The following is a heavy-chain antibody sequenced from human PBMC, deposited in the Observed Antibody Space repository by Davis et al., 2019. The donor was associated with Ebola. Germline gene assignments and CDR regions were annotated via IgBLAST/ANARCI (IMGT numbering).Heavy chain of an antibody. CDR2: INGDGDYT. CDR3: ARGPMPSWYADYYKYGMDV. J-gene: IGHJ6*02. D-gene: IGHD6-13*01. Sequence: GESLKISCAASGFTFDQFAMYWVRQRPGKGLEWVSLINGDGDYTYHADSVKGRFTISRDNSKESLYLQINRLRSEDTALYFCARGPMPSWYADYYKYGMDVWGQGTTVTASS. CDR1: GFTFDQFA. V-gene: IGHV3-43*02.